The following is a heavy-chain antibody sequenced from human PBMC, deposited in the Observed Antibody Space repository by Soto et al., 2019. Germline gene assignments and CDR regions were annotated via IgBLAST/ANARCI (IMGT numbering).Heavy chain of an antibody. CDR3: ATSHWYYEY. D-gene: IGHD2-8*02. CDR2: IYYNGNT. Sequence: QVQLQESGPGLVKPSETLSLTCTVSGGSISNHYWSWIRQPPGKGLEWIGYIYYNGNTNYNPSLKSRFTMSVDTSKKQFSLKLSSVTAADTAVYYCATSHWYYEYCGQGTLVTVSS. J-gene: IGHJ4*02. V-gene: IGHV4-59*11. CDR1: GGSISNHY.